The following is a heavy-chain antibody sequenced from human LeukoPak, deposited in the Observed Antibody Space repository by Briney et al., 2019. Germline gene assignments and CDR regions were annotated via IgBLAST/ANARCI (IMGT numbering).Heavy chain of an antibody. J-gene: IGHJ4*02. CDR2: IYYSGST. CDR1: GGSISSSSYY. Sequence: SETLSLTCTVSGGSISSSSYYWGWIRQPPGKGLEWIGSIYYSGSTYYNPSLKSRVTISVDTSKNQFSLKLSSVTAADTAVYYCARLTTYYYDSSGYDWGQGTQVTVSS. CDR3: ARLTTYYYDSSGYD. V-gene: IGHV4-39*01. D-gene: IGHD3-22*01.